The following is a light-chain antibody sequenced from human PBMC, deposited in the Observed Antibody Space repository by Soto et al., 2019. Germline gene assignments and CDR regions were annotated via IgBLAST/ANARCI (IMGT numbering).Light chain of an antibody. CDR1: HIVLYSSNNKNY. CDR2: WAS. CDR3: QQFYSTPAIT. J-gene: IGKJ5*01. Sequence: IVMTQSPDSLAVSLVESSTISCKSSHIVLYSSNNKNYLAWYQQKPGQSPKLLIYWASTRESGVPDRFSGSGSGTDFTLTISSLQAEDVAIYYCQQFYSTPAITFGQGTRLEIK. V-gene: IGKV4-1*01.